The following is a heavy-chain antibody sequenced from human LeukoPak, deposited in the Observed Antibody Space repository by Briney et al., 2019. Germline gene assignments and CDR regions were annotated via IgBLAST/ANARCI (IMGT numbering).Heavy chain of an antibody. Sequence: SETLSLTCTVSGGSISSGSYYWSWIRQPAGKGLEWIGRIYTSGSTNYNPSLKSRVTISVDTSKNQFSLKLSSVTAAETAVYYCGRALVGYSYGLVWFDPWGQGTLVTVSS. CDR1: GGSISSGSYY. CDR3: GRALVGYSYGLVWFDP. D-gene: IGHD5-18*01. CDR2: IYTSGST. J-gene: IGHJ5*02. V-gene: IGHV4-61*02.